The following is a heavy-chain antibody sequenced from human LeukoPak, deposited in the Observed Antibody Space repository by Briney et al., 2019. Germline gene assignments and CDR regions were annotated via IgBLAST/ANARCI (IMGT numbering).Heavy chain of an antibody. CDR2: MNPNSGAT. J-gene: IGHJ5*02. CDR3: ARGAAAGNWFDP. Sequence: ASVKVSCKASGYTFTSYDFNWLRQATGQGPEWMGWMNPNSGATGYAQKFQGRVTMTRSASINTAYMELTDLRSEDTAVYYCARGAAAGNWFDPWGQGTLVTVSS. CDR1: GYTFTSYD. V-gene: IGHV1-8*01. D-gene: IGHD6-13*01.